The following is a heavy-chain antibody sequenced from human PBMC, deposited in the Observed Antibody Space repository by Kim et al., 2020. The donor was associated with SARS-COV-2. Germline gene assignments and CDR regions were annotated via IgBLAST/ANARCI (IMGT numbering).Heavy chain of an antibody. Sequence: GGSLRLSCAASGFTFSSYAMHWVRQAPGKGLEWVAVISYDGSNKYYADSVKGRFTISRDNSKNTLYLQMNSLRAEDTAVYYCARDRPQKGSRGLFDIWG. V-gene: IGHV3-30*04. CDR2: ISYDGSNK. CDR3: ARDRPQKGSRGLFDI. CDR1: GFTFSSYA. J-gene: IGHJ3*02. D-gene: IGHD2-15*01.